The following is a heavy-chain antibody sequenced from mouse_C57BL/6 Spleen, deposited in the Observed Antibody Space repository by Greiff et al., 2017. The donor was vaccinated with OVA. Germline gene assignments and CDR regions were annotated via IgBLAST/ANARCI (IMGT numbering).Heavy chain of an antibody. D-gene: IGHD2-4*01. CDR2: ISSGGSYT. J-gene: IGHJ3*01. CDR3: ASDDYDGAWFAY. V-gene: IGHV5-6*01. CDR1: GFTFSSYG. Sequence: VHVKQSGGDLVKPGGSLKLSCAASGFTFSSYGMSWVRQTPDKRLEWVATISSGGSYTYYPDSVKGRFTISRDNAKNTLYLQMSSLKSEDTAMYYCASDDYDGAWFAYWGQGTLVTVSA.